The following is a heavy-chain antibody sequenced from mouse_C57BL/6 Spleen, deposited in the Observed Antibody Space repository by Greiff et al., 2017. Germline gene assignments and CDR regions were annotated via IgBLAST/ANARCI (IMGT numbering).Heavy chain of an antibody. J-gene: IGHJ3*01. CDR1: GYAFSSSW. D-gene: IGHD1-1*01. CDR3: ARWDYGSSWAY. CDR2: IYPGDGDT. Sequence: QVQLQQSGPELVKPGASVKISCKASGYAFSSSWMNWVKQRPGKGLEWIGRIYPGDGDTNYNGKFKGKATLTADKSSSTAYMQLSSLTSEDSAVSFCARWDYGSSWAYWGQGTLVTVSA. V-gene: IGHV1-82*01.